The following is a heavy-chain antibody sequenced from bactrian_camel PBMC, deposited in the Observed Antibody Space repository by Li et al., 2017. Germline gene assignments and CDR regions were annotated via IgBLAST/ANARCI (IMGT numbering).Heavy chain of an antibody. Sequence: HVQLVESGGGSVQPGGSLRLSCAASQHMLNNYCMAWFRQAPGKAREGVAWIPIVGPASYADSVKGRFTVSKDRTENTLILQMNSLKQEDTGSYICAAHPTERCDRRMPYFAYWGQGTQVTVS. CDR1: QHMLNNYC. CDR3: AAHPTERCDRRMPYFAY. CDR2: IPIVGPA. J-gene: IGHJ6*01. V-gene: IGHV3S53*01.